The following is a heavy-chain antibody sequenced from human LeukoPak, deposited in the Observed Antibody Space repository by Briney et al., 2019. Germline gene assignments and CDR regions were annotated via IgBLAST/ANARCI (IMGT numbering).Heavy chain of an antibody. CDR2: IYENGGTT. Sequence: QSGGSLRLSCAASGFTFRSHAMSWVRQAPEKGLEFVSGIYENGGTTYYADSVKGRFSISRDNSKNTLYLQMDSLRGEDTTVYYCAKDFRIGYSAHFDYWGQGALVTVSS. CDR3: AKDFRIGYSAHFDY. D-gene: IGHD2-21*01. V-gene: IGHV3-23*01. J-gene: IGHJ4*02. CDR1: GFTFRSHA.